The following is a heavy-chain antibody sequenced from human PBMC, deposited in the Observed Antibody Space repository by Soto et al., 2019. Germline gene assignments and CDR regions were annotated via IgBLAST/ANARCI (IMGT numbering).Heavy chain of an antibody. J-gene: IGHJ4*02. V-gene: IGHV4-4*07. CDR2: VYTSGST. CDR1: GDSIRSYS. D-gene: IGHD3-22*01. CDR3: ARDPNYYDSSGYPNGLFDY. Sequence: ETLALTCAVSGDSIRSYSWSWIRQHAEKGLEWIGRVYTSGSTYSNPSLKSRVTMSVDTSKHQFSLNLSSVTAADTAVYYCARDPNYYDSSGYPNGLFDYWGQGALVTVSS.